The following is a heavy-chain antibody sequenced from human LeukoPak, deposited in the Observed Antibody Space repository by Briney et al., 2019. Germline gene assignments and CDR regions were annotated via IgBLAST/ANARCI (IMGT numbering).Heavy chain of an antibody. CDR1: GFTFSSYS. J-gene: IGHJ6*03. CDR2: IDDDGTDT. CDR3: ARGMLSSAGYHWYYYMDV. Sequence: PGGSLRLSCAASGFTFSSYSMNWVRQAPGKGLEWVSRIDDDGTDTHYAVSVKGRFTISRDNAKNTLYLQMNSLRGEDTAVYYCARGMLSSAGYHWYYYMDVWGKGAMVTVSS. V-gene: IGHV3-74*01. D-gene: IGHD3-3*01.